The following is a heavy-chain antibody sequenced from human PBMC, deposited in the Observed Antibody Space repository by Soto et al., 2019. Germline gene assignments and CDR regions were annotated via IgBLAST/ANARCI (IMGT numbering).Heavy chain of an antibody. CDR1: GGSFSGYY. D-gene: IGHD3-3*01. Sequence: ETLSLTCAVYGGSFSGYYWSWIRQPPGKGLEWIGEINHSGSTNYNPSLKSRVTISVDTSKNQFSLKLSSVTAADTAVYYCARGYPITIFGVVIISRGRRWFDPWGQGTLVTVSS. CDR3: ARGYPITIFGVVIISRGRRWFDP. V-gene: IGHV4-34*01. J-gene: IGHJ5*02. CDR2: INHSGST.